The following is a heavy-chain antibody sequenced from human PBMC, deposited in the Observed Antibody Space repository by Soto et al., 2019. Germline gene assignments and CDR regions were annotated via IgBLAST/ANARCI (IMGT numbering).Heavy chain of an antibody. Sequence: QITLKESGQTLVKPTQMLTLTCTFSGFSLSTRGVGVGWIRQPPGEALEWLALIYWDDDERYSPSLRSRLTITKDTSKNQVVLTMTYMEPVDTGTYFGAHSYSSSPDYGFDVWGPGTRVTVSS. CDR3: AHSYSSSPDYGFDV. D-gene: IGHD6-6*01. J-gene: IGHJ3*01. CDR1: GFSLSTRGVG. V-gene: IGHV2-5*02. CDR2: IYWDDDE.